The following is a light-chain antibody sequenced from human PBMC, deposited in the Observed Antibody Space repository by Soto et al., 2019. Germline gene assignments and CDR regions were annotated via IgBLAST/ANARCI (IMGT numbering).Light chain of an antibody. J-gene: IGLJ2*01. CDR1: SSNVGGYDL. CDR2: EVT. Sequence: QSALTQPASVSGSPGQSITISCTGTSSNVGGYDLVSWYQQHPGKAPKLLIYEVTKRPSGVSNRFSGSTSGNTASLTISGLQAEDEADYACCSYAASNTLIFGGGTKLTVL. CDR3: CSYAASNTLI. V-gene: IGLV2-23*02.